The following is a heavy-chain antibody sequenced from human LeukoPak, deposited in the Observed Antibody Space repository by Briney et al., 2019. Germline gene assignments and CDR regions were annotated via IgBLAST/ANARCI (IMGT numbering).Heavy chain of an antibody. J-gene: IGHJ4*02. V-gene: IGHV3-23*01. Sequence: GGSLRLSCAASGFTFSSSWMHWVRQAPGKGLEWVSAVRGSGSDTYYADSVKGRFTISRDNSKNTLYLQMNSLRAEDTAVHYCARDWGKGDYWGQGTLVTVSS. D-gene: IGHD3-16*01. CDR2: VRGSGSDT. CDR3: ARDWGKGDY. CDR1: GFTFSSSW.